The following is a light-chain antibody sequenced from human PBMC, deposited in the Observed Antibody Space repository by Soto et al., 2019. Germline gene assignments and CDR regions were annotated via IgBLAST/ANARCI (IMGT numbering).Light chain of an antibody. V-gene: IGKV3-20*01. CDR1: QSISSNY. CDR2: GAS. CDR3: QQYHNSPRT. J-gene: IGKJ1*01. Sequence: EIVLTQSPGTLSLSPGERATLSCRASQSISSNYLAWYQQKPGQAPRLLIYGASNRAAGIPDRFSGSGSETDFTLTISRLEPEDFAVYSCQQYHNSPRTFGQGTKVE.